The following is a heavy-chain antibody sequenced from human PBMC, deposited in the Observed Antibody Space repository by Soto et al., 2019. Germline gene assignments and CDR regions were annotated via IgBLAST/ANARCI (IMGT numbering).Heavy chain of an antibody. CDR1: GFTFSSYG. CDR3: ARGGSIVGAPFDY. V-gene: IGHV3-33*01. Sequence: GGSLRLSCAASGFTFSSYGMHWVRQAPGKGLEWVAVIWYDGSNKYYADSVKGRFTISRDNSKNTLYLQMNSLRAEDTAVYYCARGGSIVGAPFDYWGQGTLVTVSS. CDR2: IWYDGSNK. D-gene: IGHD1-26*01. J-gene: IGHJ4*02.